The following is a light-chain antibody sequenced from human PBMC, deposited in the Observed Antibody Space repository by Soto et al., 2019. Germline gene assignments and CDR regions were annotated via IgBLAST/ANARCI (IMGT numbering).Light chain of an antibody. CDR2: EAS. J-gene: IGKJ4*01. CDR1: ESISSW. V-gene: IGKV1-5*03. Sequence: DIQMTQSPSTLSASVGDRVTITCRASESISSWLAWYQQKPGKAPKLLIYEASSLESGVPSRFRGSGSGTEFTLTISSLPPDDFATYSCQQYEAYPLTFGGGTKVEIK. CDR3: QQYEAYPLT.